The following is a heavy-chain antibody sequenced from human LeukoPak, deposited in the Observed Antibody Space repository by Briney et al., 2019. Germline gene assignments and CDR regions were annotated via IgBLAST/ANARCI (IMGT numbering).Heavy chain of an antibody. CDR3: ASTYYYDSSGYYAFDY. CDR2: IYYSGST. D-gene: IGHD3-22*01. J-gene: IGHJ4*02. CDR1: GGSISSYY. V-gene: IGHV4-59*01. Sequence: SETLSLTCTVSGGSISSYYWSSIRQPPGKGLEWIGYIYYSGSTNYNPSLKSRVTISVDTSKNQFSLKLSSVTAADTAVYYCASTYYYDSSGYYAFDYWGQGTLVTVSS.